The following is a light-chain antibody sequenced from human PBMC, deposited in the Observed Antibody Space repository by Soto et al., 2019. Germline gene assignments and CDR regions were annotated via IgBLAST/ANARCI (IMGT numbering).Light chain of an antibody. V-gene: IGLV2-14*01. CDR3: SSYTSSSTYV. CDR1: SSDVGGYNY. CDR2: DVS. J-gene: IGLJ1*01. Sequence: QSALTQPASVSGSPGQSITISCTGTSSDVGGYNYVSWYQQHPGKAPKLMIYDVSNRPSGVSNRFSASKSGNTASLTISGLQAEDEADDYCSSYTSSSTYVFGTGTKVTVL.